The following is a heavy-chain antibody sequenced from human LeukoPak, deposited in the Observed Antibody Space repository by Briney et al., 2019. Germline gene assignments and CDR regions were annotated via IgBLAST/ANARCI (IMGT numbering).Heavy chain of an antibody. CDR1: GFTFSSYA. Sequence: GGSLRLSCAASGFTFSSYAMSWARQAPGKGLEWVSTISDSGSSTYYADSVKGRFTFSRDNSKNTLYLQMNSLRAEDTAVYYCARKGTTGIYYFDSWGQGTLVSVSS. CDR2: ISDSGSST. J-gene: IGHJ4*02. D-gene: IGHD1-7*01. CDR3: ARKGTTGIYYFDS. V-gene: IGHV3-23*01.